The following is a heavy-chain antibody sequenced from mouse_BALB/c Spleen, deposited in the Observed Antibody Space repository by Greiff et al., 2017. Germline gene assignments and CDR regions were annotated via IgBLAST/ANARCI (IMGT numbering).Heavy chain of an antibody. J-gene: IGHJ3*01. Sequence: EVKLMESGGDLVKPGGSLKLSCAASGFTFSSYGMSWVRQTPDKRLEWVATISSGGSYTYYPDSVKGRFTISRDNAKNTLYLQMNSLKSEDTAMYYCARRTTASFAYWGQGTLVTVSA. D-gene: IGHD1-2*01. CDR2: ISSGGSYT. CDR3: ARRTTASFAY. CDR1: GFTFSSYG. V-gene: IGHV5-6*02.